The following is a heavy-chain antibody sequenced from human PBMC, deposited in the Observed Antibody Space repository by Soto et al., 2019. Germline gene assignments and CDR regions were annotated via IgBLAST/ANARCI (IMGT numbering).Heavy chain of an antibody. D-gene: IGHD3-10*01. Sequence: SETLSLTCAVYGGSFSGYYWSWIRQPPGKGLEWIGEINHSGSTNYNPSLKSRVTISVDTSKNQFSLKLSSVTAADTAVYYCARAGITMVRGVIVGWFDPWGQGTLVTVSS. CDR3: ARAGITMVRGVIVGWFDP. J-gene: IGHJ5*02. V-gene: IGHV4-34*01. CDR2: INHSGST. CDR1: GGSFSGYY.